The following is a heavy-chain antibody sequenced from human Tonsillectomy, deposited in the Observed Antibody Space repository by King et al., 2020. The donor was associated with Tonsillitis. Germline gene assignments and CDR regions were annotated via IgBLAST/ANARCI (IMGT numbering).Heavy chain of an antibody. CDR3: AKDHSYYYDSSGYYYNAFDI. J-gene: IGHJ3*02. CDR2: ISGSGGST. CDR1: GFTFSSYA. V-gene: IGHV3-23*04. Sequence: VQLVESGGGLVQPGGSLRLSCAASGFTFSSYAMSWVRQAPGKGLEGVSAISGSGGSTYYADSVKGRFTISRDNSKNTLYLQMNSLRAEDTAVYYCAKDHSYYYDSSGYYYNAFDIWGQGTMVTVSS. D-gene: IGHD3-22*01.